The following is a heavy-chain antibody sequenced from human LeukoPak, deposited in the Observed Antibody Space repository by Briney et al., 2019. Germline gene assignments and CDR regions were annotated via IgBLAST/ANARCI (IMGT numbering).Heavy chain of an antibody. Sequence: PGGSLRLSCAASGFTSSSYAMSWVRHAPWKGLEWVSPISGSGGSTYYADSVKGRFTISRDNSKNTLYLQMNSLRAEDTAVYYCAKDKDYYGSGSYLDYWGQGTLVTVSS. CDR2: ISGSGGST. J-gene: IGHJ4*02. D-gene: IGHD3-10*01. CDR1: GFTSSSYA. CDR3: AKDKDYYGSGSYLDY. V-gene: IGHV3-23*01.